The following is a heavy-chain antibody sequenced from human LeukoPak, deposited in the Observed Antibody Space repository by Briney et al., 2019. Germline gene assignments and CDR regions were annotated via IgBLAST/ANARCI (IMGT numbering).Heavy chain of an antibody. CDR2: ISYDGSNK. J-gene: IGHJ4*02. CDR3: ARLQLWSYHFDC. V-gene: IGHV3-30-3*01. Sequence: GGSLRLSCAASGFTFSSYAMHWVRQAPGKGLEWVAVISYDGSNKYYADSVKGRFTISRDNSKNTLYLQMNSLRAEDTAVYYCARLQLWSYHFDCWGQGTLVTVSS. CDR1: GFTFSSYA. D-gene: IGHD5-18*01.